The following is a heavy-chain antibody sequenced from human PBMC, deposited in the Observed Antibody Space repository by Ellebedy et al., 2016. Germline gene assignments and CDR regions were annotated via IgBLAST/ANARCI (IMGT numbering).Heavy chain of an antibody. CDR1: GFTVSSNY. J-gene: IGHJ4*02. Sequence: GESLKISCAASGFTVSSNYMSWVRQAPGKGLEWVSVIYSGGTTYYADSVKGRFTISRDNSKNTLYLQMNSLRAEDTAVYYCASSFWYDYWGQGTLVTVSS. V-gene: IGHV3-53*01. CDR3: ASSFWYDY. D-gene: IGHD3-3*01. CDR2: IYSGGTT.